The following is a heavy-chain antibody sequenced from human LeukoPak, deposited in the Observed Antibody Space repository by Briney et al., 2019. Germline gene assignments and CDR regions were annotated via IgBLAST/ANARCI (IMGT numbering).Heavy chain of an antibody. CDR3: ARDGDYGDYSWFDP. J-gene: IGHJ5*02. CDR2: IIPILGIA. D-gene: IGHD4-17*01. CDR1: GGTFSSYA. V-gene: IGHV1-69*04. Sequence: GASVKVSCKASGGTFSSYAISWVRQAPGQGLEWMGRIIPILGIANYAQKFQGRVTITADKSTSTAYMELSSLRSEDTAVYYCARDGDYGDYSWFDPWGQGTLVTVSS.